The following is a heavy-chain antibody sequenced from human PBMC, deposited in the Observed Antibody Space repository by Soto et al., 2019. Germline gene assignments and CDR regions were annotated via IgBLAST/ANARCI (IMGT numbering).Heavy chain of an antibody. CDR1: GFTFSNAW. Sequence: GGSLRLSCAASGFTFSNAWMNWVRQAPGKGLEWVGRIKSKTDGGTTDYAAPVKGRFTISRDDSKNTLYLQMNSLKTEDTAVYYCTRDPARITIFGVVPSSGYYYMDVWGKGTTVTVSS. J-gene: IGHJ6*03. CDR3: TRDPARITIFGVVPSSGYYYMDV. V-gene: IGHV3-15*07. D-gene: IGHD3-3*01. CDR2: IKSKTDGGTT.